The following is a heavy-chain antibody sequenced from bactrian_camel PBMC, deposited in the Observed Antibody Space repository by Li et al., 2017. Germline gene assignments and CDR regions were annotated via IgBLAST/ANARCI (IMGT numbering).Heavy chain of an antibody. D-gene: IGHD1*01. V-gene: IGHV3S42*01. CDR1: GYNYSSYTWSTYC. CDR2: IRADGSR. J-gene: IGHJ4*01. Sequence: VQLVESGGGSVRAGGSLRLSCAVSGYNYSSYTWSTYCMAWFRQAAGKQREWISTIRADGSRSYADSVKGRFTISQDNAKNTLYLQMNSLKPEDTAMYYCAVKGGPWNCAARFVAGFGYYGQGTQVTVS.